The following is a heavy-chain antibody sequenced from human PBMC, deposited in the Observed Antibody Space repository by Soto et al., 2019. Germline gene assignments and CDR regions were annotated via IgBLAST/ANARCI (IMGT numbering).Heavy chain of an antibody. CDR3: ARGETYYFDY. CDR2: NSPSGGIT. Sequence: QVQLVQSGAEVRKPGASVKVSCKTSGYTFTNYYINWVRQAPGEGLGWMGINSPSGGITDCAQKVQSTVTMTRDPSTSTVYMELRSLRSEDTAVYYCARGETYYFDYWGRGTLVTVSS. V-gene: IGHV1-46*01. D-gene: IGHD2-21*01. J-gene: IGHJ4*02. CDR1: GYTFTNYY.